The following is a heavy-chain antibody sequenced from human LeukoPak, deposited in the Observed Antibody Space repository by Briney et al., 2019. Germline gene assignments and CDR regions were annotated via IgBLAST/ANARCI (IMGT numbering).Heavy chain of an antibody. D-gene: IGHD3-16*01. CDR3: ARYLRQPGTFYLDH. Sequence: SETLSLTCTVSGASISSDYWTWIRQPPGMGLEXXGYIYYSGTTNYNPSLKSRVTMSVDTSRNQFSLELPSVTAADSAVYYCARYLRQPGTFYLDHWGQGTLVTVSS. CDR2: IYYSGTT. V-gene: IGHV4-59*13. J-gene: IGHJ4*02. CDR1: GASISSDY.